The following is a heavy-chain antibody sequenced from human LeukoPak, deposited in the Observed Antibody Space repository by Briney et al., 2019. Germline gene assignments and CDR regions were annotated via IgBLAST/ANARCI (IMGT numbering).Heavy chain of an antibody. J-gene: IGHJ5*02. Sequence: ASLTVSCTASGYTFTGYYIHWVRQAPGQGLEWMGWINPKSGGTNYAQKFQGRVTMTRDTSISTAYMELSRLRYDDTAVYYCGRWGSSISEGFDPWGQGTLVTVSS. CDR1: GYTFTGYY. V-gene: IGHV1-2*02. D-gene: IGHD2-2*01. CDR2: INPKSGGT. CDR3: GRWGSSISEGFDP.